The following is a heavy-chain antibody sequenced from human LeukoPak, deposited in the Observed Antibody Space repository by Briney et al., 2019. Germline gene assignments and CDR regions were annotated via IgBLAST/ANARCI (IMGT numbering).Heavy chain of an antibody. J-gene: IGHJ3*01. Sequence: PGGSLRLSCAASGFTFSDYWMHWVRQAPGKGLMWVSRTNKEGAGTTYADSVRSRFTISRDNAKNTLLLQVNSLRAEDTGAYYCAREMGSSSYVLDVWGQGTMVTVSS. V-gene: IGHV3-74*01. CDR2: TNKEGAGT. CDR1: GFTFSDYW. D-gene: IGHD2-2*01. CDR3: AREMGSSSYVLDV.